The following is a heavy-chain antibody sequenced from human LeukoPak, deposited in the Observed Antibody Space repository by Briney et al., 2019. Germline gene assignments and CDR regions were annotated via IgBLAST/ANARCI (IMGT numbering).Heavy chain of an antibody. D-gene: IGHD6-19*01. J-gene: IGHJ4*02. V-gene: IGHV4-39*01. CDR3: ARLSSGWYRYFDY. CDR2: IYYSGST. CDR1: GGSISSSSYY. Sequence: SETLSLTCTVSGGSISSSSYYWGWIRQPPGKGLEWIGSIYYSGSTYYNPSLKSRVTISVDTSKNQFSLKLSSVTAADTVVYYCARLSSGWYRYFDYWGQGTLVTVSS.